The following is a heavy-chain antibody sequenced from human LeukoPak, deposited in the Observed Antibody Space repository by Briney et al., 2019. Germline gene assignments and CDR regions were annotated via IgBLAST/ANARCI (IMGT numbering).Heavy chain of an antibody. CDR1: GGSISSSSYY. J-gene: IGHJ4*02. CDR2: IYYSGST. D-gene: IGHD3-16*02. Sequence: TSETLSLTCTVSGGSISSSSYYWGWIRQPPGKGLEWIGSIYYSGSTYYNPSLKSRVTISVDTSKNQFSLKLSSVTAADTAVYYCARDECLGELSFCQSDHWGQGTLVTVSS. CDR3: ARDECLGELSFCQSDH. V-gene: IGHV4-39*01.